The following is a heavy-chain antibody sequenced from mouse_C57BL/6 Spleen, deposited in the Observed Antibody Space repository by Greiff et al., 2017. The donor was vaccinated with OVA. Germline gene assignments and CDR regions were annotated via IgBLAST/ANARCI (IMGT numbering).Heavy chain of an antibody. CDR2: IYPRDGST. CDR3: ARSAPLLPAIAHFDY. J-gene: IGHJ2*01. Sequence: VQRVESDAELVKPGASVKISCKVSGYTFTDHTIHWMKQRPEQGLEWIGYIYPRDGSTKYNEKFKGKATLTADKSSSTAYMQLNSLTSEDSAVYFCARSAPLLPAIAHFDYWGQGTTLTVSS. V-gene: IGHV1-78*01. CDR1: GYTFTDHT. D-gene: IGHD2-1*01.